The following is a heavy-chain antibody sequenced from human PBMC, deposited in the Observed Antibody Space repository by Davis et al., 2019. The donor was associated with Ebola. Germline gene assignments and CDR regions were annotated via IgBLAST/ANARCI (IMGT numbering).Heavy chain of an antibody. Sequence: PGGSLRLSCAASGFIFSRYAMHWVRQAPGKGLEYVSAISSNGGSTYYADSVKGRFTISRDNSKNTLYLQMSSLRAEDTAVYYCVALTMAREGDYWGQGTLVTVSS. CDR2: ISSNGGST. CDR3: VALTMAREGDY. CDR1: GFIFSRYA. J-gene: IGHJ4*02. V-gene: IGHV3-64D*06. D-gene: IGHD4/OR15-4a*01.